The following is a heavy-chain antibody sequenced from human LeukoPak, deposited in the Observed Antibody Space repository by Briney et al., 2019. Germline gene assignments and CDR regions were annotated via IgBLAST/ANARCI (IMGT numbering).Heavy chain of an antibody. CDR1: GDSVSSNSAA. Sequence: SQTLSLTCAISGDSVSSNSAAWNWIRQSPSRGLEWLGRTYYRSKWYNDYAVSVKSRITINPDTSKNQFSLQLNSVTPEDTAVYYCAREGDYDSPSTRGAPVWYFDLWGRGTLVTVSS. V-gene: IGHV6-1*01. CDR2: TYYRSKWYN. CDR3: AREGDYDSPSTRGAPVWYFDL. J-gene: IGHJ2*01. D-gene: IGHD3-22*01.